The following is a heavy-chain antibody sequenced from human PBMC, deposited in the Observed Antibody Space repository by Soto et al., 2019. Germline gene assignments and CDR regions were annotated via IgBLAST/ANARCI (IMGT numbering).Heavy chain of an antibody. CDR3: ASQSTIVLVADHYYYGMSV. D-gene: IGHD2-2*01. CDR1: GGTFSSYA. CDR2: IIPIFGTA. Sequence: SVKVSCQASGGTFSSYAISWVRQAPGQGLEWMGGIIPIFGTANYAQKFQGRVTITADESMSTAYMELSSPRSEDTAVDYCASQSTIVLVADHYYYGMSVWGKGTT. V-gene: IGHV1-69*13. J-gene: IGHJ6*04.